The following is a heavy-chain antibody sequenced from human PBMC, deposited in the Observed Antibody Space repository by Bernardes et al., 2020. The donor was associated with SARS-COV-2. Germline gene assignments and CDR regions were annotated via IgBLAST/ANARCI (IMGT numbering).Heavy chain of an antibody. CDR1: GFTFRSSG. Sequence: VGTLLLSCAASGFTFRSSGMHWVRQAPGPGLEWVAVISYDGSNKYYADSVKGRFTISRDNSKNTLYLQMNSLRAEDTAVYYCARDTEGGDCYFCPGLGGQGTLITVSS. CDR3: ARDTEGGDCYFCPGL. V-gene: IGHV3-30*03. CDR2: ISYDGSNK. J-gene: IGHJ4*02. D-gene: IGHD2-21*02.